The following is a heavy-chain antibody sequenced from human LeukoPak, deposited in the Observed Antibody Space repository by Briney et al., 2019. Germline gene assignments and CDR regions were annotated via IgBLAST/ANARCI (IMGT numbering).Heavy chain of an antibody. J-gene: IGHJ5*02. CDR3: ARAPYYDFWSSYPTKLRANWFDP. V-gene: IGHV4-34*01. CDR1: GGSFSGHY. Sequence: SETLSLTCAVYGGSFSGHYWSWIRQPPGKGLEWIGEINHSGSTNYNPSLKSRVTVSVDTSKNQFSLKLSSVTAADTAVYYCARAPYYDFWSSYPTKLRANWFDPWGQGTLVTVSS. CDR2: INHSGST. D-gene: IGHD3-3*01.